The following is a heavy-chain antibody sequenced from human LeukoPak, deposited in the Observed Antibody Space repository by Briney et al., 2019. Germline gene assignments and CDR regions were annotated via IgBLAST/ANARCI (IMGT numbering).Heavy chain of an antibody. J-gene: IGHJ4*02. D-gene: IGHD6-19*01. CDR3: ASEGLAVADNFYY. V-gene: IGHV4-61*09. CDR2: IYHNGSP. CDR1: GGSISSGAYY. Sequence: SQTLSLTCTVSGGSISSGAYYWSWIRQPAGKGLEYIGHIYHNGSPNYNPSLKSRVTISVDTSKNEYSLRLRSVTAADTAIYYCASEGLAVADNFYYWGQGILVAVS.